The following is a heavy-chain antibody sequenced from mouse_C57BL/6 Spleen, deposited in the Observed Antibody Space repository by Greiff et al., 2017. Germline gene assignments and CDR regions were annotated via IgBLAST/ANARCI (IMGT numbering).Heavy chain of an antibody. D-gene: IGHD1-1*01. J-gene: IGHJ1*03. CDR1: GYTFTSYW. CDR2: IHPSDSAT. CDR3: AISGYYYGSGFVYWYFDV. V-gene: IGHV1-74*01. Sequence: VQLQQPGAELVKPGASVKVSCKASGYTFTSYWMHWVKQRPGQGLEWIGRIHPSDSATNYNQKFKGKATLTVDKSSSTAYMQLSSLTSEDSAVYYWAISGYYYGSGFVYWYFDVWGTGTTVTVSS.